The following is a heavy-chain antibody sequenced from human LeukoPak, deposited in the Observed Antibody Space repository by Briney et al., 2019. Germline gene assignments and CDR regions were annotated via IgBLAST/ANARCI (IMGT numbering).Heavy chain of an antibody. D-gene: IGHD1-26*01. CDR3: ARSRSMSKNDKNLRY. J-gene: IGHJ4*02. CDR1: GFTFSNHA. Sequence: QSGGSLRLSCAASGFTFSNHAMSWVRQTPGKGLQWVSVISGSGRTTEYAASVAGRFTISTDAAQNSLYLQMDSLRAEDTATYYCARSRSMSKNDKNLRYWGQGTLVTVSS. CDR2: ISGSGRTT. V-gene: IGHV3-23*01.